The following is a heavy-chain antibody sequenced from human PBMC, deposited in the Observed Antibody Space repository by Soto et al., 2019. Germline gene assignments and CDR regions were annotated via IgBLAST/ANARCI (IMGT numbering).Heavy chain of an antibody. V-gene: IGHV4-59*01. J-gene: IGHJ4*02. CDR1: GGSMSGYY. Sequence: SETLSLTCSVSGGSMSGYYWTWIRQPPGKGLEWIGHIYHSGSTDYNPSLESRVSMSIEKSRTQFSLNLRSVTAADTAVYYCARGGQVAAAGPDYWGQGTLVTVSS. CDR2: IYHSGST. CDR3: ARGGQVAAAGPDY. D-gene: IGHD6-13*01.